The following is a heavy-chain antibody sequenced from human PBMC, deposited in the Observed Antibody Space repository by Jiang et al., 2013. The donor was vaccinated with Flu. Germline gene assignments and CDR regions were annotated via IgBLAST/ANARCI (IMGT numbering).Heavy chain of an antibody. V-gene: IGHV4-34*01. J-gene: IGHJ4*02. CDR2: INHDGST. D-gene: IGHD3-16*02. Sequence: LLKPSETLSVTCAVDGEPFSGHYWNWVRQAPGKGLEWIGEINHDGSTNYNPSLESRVTMSVDRIKKHFSLRLSSVTAADTAVYYCARGIQYVWGSHPDYFDFWGRGTRVTVSS. CDR3: ARGIQYVWGSHPDYFDF. CDR1: GEPFSGHY.